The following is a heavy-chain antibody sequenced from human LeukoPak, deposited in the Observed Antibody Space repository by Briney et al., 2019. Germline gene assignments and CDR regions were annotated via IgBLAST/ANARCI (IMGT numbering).Heavy chain of an antibody. CDR1: GFTFSSYE. CDR2: ISSSGSTI. V-gene: IGHV3-48*03. J-gene: IGHJ4*02. CDR3: AESSGAAAGKPTDY. D-gene: IGHD6-13*01. Sequence: GGSLRLSCAASGFTFSSYEMNWVRQAPGKGLEWVSYISSSGSTIYYADSVKGRFTISRDNAKNSLYLQMNSLRAEDTALYYCAESSGAAAGKPTDYWGQGTLVTVSS.